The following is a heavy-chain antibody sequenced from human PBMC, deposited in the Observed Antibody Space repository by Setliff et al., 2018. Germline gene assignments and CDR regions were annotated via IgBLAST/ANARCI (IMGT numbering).Heavy chain of an antibody. V-gene: IGHV4-61*03. D-gene: IGHD2-15*01. CDR1: GASMRSGTFY. CDR3: ARGRGSGGNPLWY. Sequence: PSETLSLTCTVSGASMRSGTFYWSWIRLHPGKGLEWIGYVYYSGTANYDPSLKSRVTMSVDTSKNHFSLRLSSVTAADTAVYYCARGRGSGGNPLWYWGQGTLVIVSS. J-gene: IGHJ4*02. CDR2: VYYSGTA.